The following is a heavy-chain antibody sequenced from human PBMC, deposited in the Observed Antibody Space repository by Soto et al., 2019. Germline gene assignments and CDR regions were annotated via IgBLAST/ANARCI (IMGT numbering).Heavy chain of an antibody. V-gene: IGHV4-59*01. J-gene: IGHJ4*02. CDR1: GAAISDYY. CDR2: ISDSGST. D-gene: IGHD5-18*01. CDR3: ARGGDIQLWLAFDY. Sequence: SETLSLTCSVSGAAISDYYLSWIRQPPGKGLEWIGYISDSGSTNYNPSLRSRATMSLATSNNQFSLQLTSVTAADTAVYYCARGGDIQLWLAFDYWGQGAPVTVSS.